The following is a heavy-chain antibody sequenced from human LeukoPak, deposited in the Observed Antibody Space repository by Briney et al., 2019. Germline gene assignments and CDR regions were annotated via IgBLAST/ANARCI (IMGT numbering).Heavy chain of an antibody. J-gene: IGHJ4*02. CDR3: VKDIKKTYGIFDE. CDR1: GFTFSFHG. CDR2: ISFDGSNQ. D-gene: IGHD2-21*01. V-gene: IGHV3-30*18. Sequence: GTSLRLSCAASGFTFSFHGMHWVRQAPGKGLEWVGLISFDGSNQYYADSVKGRFTISRDNSKNTLDLQMNRLSPEDTAAYYCVKDIKKTYGIFDEWGQGTLVTVSS.